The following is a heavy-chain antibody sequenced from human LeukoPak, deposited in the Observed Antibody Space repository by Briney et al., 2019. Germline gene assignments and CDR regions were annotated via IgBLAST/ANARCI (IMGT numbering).Heavy chain of an antibody. Sequence: SETLSLTCTVSGGSISSSGYYWSWIRQPPGKGLEWIGYIYYSGSTNYNPSLKSRVSISVDTSKNQFSLKLSSVTAADTAVYYCARELGSSSWLDYWGQGTLVTVSS. D-gene: IGHD6-13*01. J-gene: IGHJ4*02. CDR3: ARELGSSSWLDY. CDR2: IYYSGST. V-gene: IGHV4-61*08. CDR1: GGSISSSGYY.